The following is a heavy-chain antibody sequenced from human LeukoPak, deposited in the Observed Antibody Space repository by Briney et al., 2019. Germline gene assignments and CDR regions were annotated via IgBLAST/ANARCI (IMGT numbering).Heavy chain of an antibody. CDR2: ISGSGGST. CDR3: AKVRRVYCSSTSCYFWDY. J-gene: IGHJ4*02. D-gene: IGHD2-2*01. CDR1: GFTFSSYA. V-gene: IGHV3-23*01. Sequence: GGSLRLSCAASGFTFSSYAMSWVRQAPGKGLEWVSAISGSGGSTYYADSVKGRFTISRDNSKNTLYLQMNSLRAEDTAVYYCAKVRRVYCSSTSCYFWDYWGQGTLVTVSS.